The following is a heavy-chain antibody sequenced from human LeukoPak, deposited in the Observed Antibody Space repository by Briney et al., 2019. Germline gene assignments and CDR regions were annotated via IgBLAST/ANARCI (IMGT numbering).Heavy chain of an antibody. Sequence: GGSLRLSCAASGFTFSIYSMNWVRLAPGKGLEWLSYVTGSGDTIYYADSVKGRFTISRDNAKNSLYLQMNSLRAEDTAVYYCAKSLSGRSAFDIWGQGTMVTVSS. CDR2: VTGSGDTI. CDR1: GFTFSIYS. J-gene: IGHJ3*02. V-gene: IGHV3-48*04. CDR3: AKSLSGRSAFDI. D-gene: IGHD1-26*01.